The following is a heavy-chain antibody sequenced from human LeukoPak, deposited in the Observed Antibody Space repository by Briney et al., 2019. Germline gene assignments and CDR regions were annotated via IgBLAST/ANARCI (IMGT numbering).Heavy chain of an antibody. D-gene: IGHD5-24*01. J-gene: IGHJ4*02. CDR2: ISSSGDST. V-gene: IGHV3-23*01. Sequence: GGSLRPSCAVSGFSFTNYAMSWVRQAPGKGRDWVSAISSSGDSTYYADSVKGRFTVSRDNSKNTLYLQMNSLRAEDTAVYYCAKGGTALRDGNNWSLAYWGQGTLVTVSS. CDR3: AKGGTALRDGNNWSLAY. CDR1: GFSFTNYA.